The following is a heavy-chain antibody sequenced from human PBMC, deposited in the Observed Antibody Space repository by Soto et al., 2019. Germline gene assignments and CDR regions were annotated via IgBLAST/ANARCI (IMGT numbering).Heavy chain of an antibody. D-gene: IGHD3-10*01. Sequence: GGSLRLSCTASGFTFGDYAMSWFRQAPGKGLEWVGFIRSKAYGGKTEYAASVKGRFTISRDDSKSIAYLQMKGLKTEDTAVYYCTRLDYYYGSGSYSYYYYMDVWGKGTTVTVSS. CDR2: IRSKAYGGKT. V-gene: IGHV3-49*03. CDR1: GFTFGDYA. CDR3: TRLDYYYGSGSYSYYYYMDV. J-gene: IGHJ6*03.